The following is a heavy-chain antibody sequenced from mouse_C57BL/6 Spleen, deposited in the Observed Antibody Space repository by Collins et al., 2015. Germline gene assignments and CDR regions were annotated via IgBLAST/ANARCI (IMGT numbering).Heavy chain of an antibody. Sequence: DVQLQESGPGLVKPSQSLSLTCSVTGYSITSGYYWNWIRQFPGNKLEWMGYISYDGSNNYNPSLKNRISITRDTSKNQFFLKLNSVTTEDTATYYCAREGSIYYGNYVFAYWGQGTLVTVSA. CDR3: AREGSIYYGNYVFAY. V-gene: IGHV3-6*01. D-gene: IGHD2-1*01. CDR2: ISYDGSN. J-gene: IGHJ3*01. CDR1: GYSITSGYY.